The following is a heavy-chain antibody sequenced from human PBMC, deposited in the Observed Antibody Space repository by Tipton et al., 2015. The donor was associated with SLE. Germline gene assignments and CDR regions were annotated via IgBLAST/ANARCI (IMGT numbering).Heavy chain of an antibody. CDR1: GGSISSYY. D-gene: IGHD6-19*01. Sequence: TLSLTCTVSGGSISSYYWSWIRQPPGEGLEWIGYIYYSGTATYSPSLKGRVTISVDTSKKQFSLKLSSVTAADTAVYYCARSEYSSGLIDYWGQGTLVTVSS. CDR3: ARSEYSSGLIDY. CDR2: IYYSGTA. V-gene: IGHV4-59*01. J-gene: IGHJ4*02.